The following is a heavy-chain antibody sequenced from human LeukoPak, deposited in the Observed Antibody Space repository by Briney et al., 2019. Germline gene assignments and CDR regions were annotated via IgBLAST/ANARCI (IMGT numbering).Heavy chain of an antibody. CDR3: ARDHTVVLDY. CDR1: GFTFSSYW. V-gene: IGHV3-74*01. CDR2: INSDGSVT. Sequence: PGGSLRLSCAASGFTFSSYWMNWVRQAPGKGLVWVSHINSDGSVTNYADSVKGRFTISRDSAKNTLYLQMNSLRAEDTAVYYCARDHTVVLDYWGQGTLVTVSS. J-gene: IGHJ4*02. D-gene: IGHD4-23*01.